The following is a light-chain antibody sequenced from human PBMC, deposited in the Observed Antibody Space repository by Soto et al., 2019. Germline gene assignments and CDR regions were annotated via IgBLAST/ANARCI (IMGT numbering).Light chain of an antibody. CDR2: GAS. Sequence: EVVLTQSPATLSLSPGERATLSCRASETVRTFVDWYQQKPGQAPRLLIHGASNRATGIPDRFSGSGSGTDFTLTISNLEPEDFAVYYGQQHSHWPPWTFGQGTRVEI. CDR1: ETVRTF. V-gene: IGKV3-11*01. J-gene: IGKJ1*01. CDR3: QQHSHWPPWT.